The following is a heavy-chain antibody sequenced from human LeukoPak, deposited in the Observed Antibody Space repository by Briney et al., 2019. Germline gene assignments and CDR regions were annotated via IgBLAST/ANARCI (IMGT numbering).Heavy chain of an antibody. J-gene: IGHJ5*02. V-gene: IGHV3-7*03. Sequence: HGGSLRLSCVASGFTFSSYWMIWVRQAPGKGLEWVTNIKQDGSEKYYVDSVKGRFTISRDNAKNSLYLQMNSLRAEDTAVYYCARDVSGDSSSWYWFDPWGQGTLVTVSS. D-gene: IGHD6-13*01. CDR3: ARDVSGDSSSWYWFDP. CDR1: GFTFSSYW. CDR2: IKQDGSEK.